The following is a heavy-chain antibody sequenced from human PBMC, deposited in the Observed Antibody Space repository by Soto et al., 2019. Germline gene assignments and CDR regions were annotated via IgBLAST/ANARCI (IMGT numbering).Heavy chain of an antibody. CDR3: ARQDGDGLYYFDY. V-gene: IGHV5-51*01. CDR2: IYPGDSDT. Sequence: GESLKISCKGSGYNFNIYWIGWVRQMPGKGLEWMGVIYPGDSDTRYSPSFQGQVTISVDKSIRTAYLQWSSLTASDTAVYYCARQDGDGLYYFDYWGQGTLVTVSS. D-gene: IGHD4-17*01. CDR1: GYNFNIYW. J-gene: IGHJ4*02.